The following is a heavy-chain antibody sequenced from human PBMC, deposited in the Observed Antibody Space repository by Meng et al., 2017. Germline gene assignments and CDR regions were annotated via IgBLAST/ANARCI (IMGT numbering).Heavy chain of an antibody. CDR2: ISAYNGNT. Sequence: QVQLVQSGAEVKKPWASVKVSCKASGYTFTRYGISWVRQAPGQGLEWMGWISAYNGNTNYAQKLQGRVTMTTDTSISTAYMELSGLRSDDTAMYYCARDEDISAAGKLFGDYWGQGTLVTVSS. J-gene: IGHJ4*02. CDR1: GYTFTRYG. V-gene: IGHV1-18*01. CDR3: ARDEDISAAGKLFGDY. D-gene: IGHD6-25*01.